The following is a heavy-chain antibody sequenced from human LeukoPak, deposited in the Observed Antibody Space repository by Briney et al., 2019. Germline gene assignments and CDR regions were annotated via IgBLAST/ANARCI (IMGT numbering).Heavy chain of an antibody. CDR2: IRYDGSNK. Sequence: PGGSLRLSCAASGFTFSSYGMHWVRQAPGKWLGWVAFIRYDGSNKYYADSVKGRFTISRDNSKNTLYLQMNSLRAEDTAVYYCAKDPTTISWPRFFDYWGRGTLVAVSS. CDR3: AKDPTTISWPRFFDY. V-gene: IGHV3-30*02. D-gene: IGHD1-14*01. CDR1: GFTFSSYG. J-gene: IGHJ4*02.